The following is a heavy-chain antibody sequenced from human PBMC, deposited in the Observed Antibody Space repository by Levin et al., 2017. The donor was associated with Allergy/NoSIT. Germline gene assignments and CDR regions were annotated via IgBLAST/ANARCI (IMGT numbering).Heavy chain of an antibody. CDR3: ARGGCSSTSCLDY. CDR2: INSDGSNT. D-gene: IGHD2-2*01. CDR1: GFTFSSNW. V-gene: IGHV3-74*01. Sequence: ETLSLTCAASGFTFSSNWMHWVRQAPGEGRVWVSEINSDGSNTNYADSVKGRFTISRDNARNTLYLQMNSVRAEDTAVYYCARGGCSSTSCLDYWGQGTLVTVSS. J-gene: IGHJ4*02.